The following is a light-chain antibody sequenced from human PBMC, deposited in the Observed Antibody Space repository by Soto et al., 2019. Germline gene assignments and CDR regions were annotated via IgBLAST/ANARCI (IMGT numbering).Light chain of an antibody. CDR3: QSYDSNPRGFYV. V-gene: IGLV1-40*01. CDR2: GNS. CDR1: SSNIGAGYD. Sequence: QSVLAQPPSVSGAPGQRVTISCTGSSSNIGAGYDVHWYQQLPGTAPKLLIYGNSNRPSGVPDRFSGSKSGTSASLAITGLQAEDDADYYCQSYDSNPRGFYVFGTGTKVTVL. J-gene: IGLJ1*01.